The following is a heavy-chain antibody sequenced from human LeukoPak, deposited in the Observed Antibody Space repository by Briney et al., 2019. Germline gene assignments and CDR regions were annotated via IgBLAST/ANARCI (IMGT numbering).Heavy chain of an antibody. D-gene: IGHD4-23*01. CDR3: ARDHYGGNSDY. Sequence: GRSLRLSCAAAGFTFSSYWMHWVRQAPGKGLVWVSRINTDGSSTYYADSVKGRFTISRDNAKNTLYLQMNTLRAEDTAVYYCARDHYGGNSDYWGQGTLVTVSS. CDR2: INTDGSST. V-gene: IGHV3-74*01. J-gene: IGHJ4*02. CDR1: GFTFSSYW.